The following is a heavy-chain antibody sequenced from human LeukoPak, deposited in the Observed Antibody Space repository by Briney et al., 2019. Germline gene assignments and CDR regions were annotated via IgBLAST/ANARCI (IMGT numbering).Heavy chain of an antibody. D-gene: IGHD2-15*01. Sequence: KSSETLSLTCTVSGGSINSTSYYWGWVRQPPGKGPEWIRSIYYSGTTYNNPSLQSRVTMSVDTSKNQFSLKLSSVTAADTAVYYCARHKLTYYFDSWGQGTLVTVSS. CDR2: IYYSGTT. CDR3: ARHKLTYYFDS. J-gene: IGHJ4*02. CDR1: GGSINSTSYY. V-gene: IGHV4-39*01.